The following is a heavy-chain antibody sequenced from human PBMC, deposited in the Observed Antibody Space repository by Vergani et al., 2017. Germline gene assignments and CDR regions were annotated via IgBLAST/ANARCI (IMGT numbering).Heavy chain of an antibody. CDR3: ARGDYYDSSGYYLSRTKYFQH. D-gene: IGHD3-22*01. V-gene: IGHV4-34*01. Sequence: QVQLQQWGAGLLKPSETLSLTCAVYGGSFSGYYWSWIRQPPGKGLEWIGEINHSGSTNYIPSLKSRVTISVDTSKNQFSLKLSSVTAADTAVYYCARGDYYDSSGYYLSRTKYFQHWGQGTLVTVSS. CDR1: GGSFSGYY. CDR2: INHSGST. J-gene: IGHJ1*01.